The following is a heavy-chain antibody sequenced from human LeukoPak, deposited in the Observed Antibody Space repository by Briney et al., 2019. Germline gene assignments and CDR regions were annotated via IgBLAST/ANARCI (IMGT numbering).Heavy chain of an antibody. CDR2: IHYSGST. CDR1: GGSISSGDYY. V-gene: IGHV4-61*08. D-gene: IGHD1-26*01. J-gene: IGHJ4*02. Sequence: TSETLSLTCTVSGGSISSGDYYWSWIRQPPGKGLEWIGLIHYSGSTTYNPSLNSRVTISIDTSKNQFSLHLSSVTGADTAVYYCARDIREVGDSHYFDYWGQGALVTVTS. CDR3: ARDIREVGDSHYFDY.